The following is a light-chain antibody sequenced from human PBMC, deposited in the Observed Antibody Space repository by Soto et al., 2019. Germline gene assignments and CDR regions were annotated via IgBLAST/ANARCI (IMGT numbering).Light chain of an antibody. V-gene: IGKV1-12*01. CDR1: QGINGW. J-gene: IGKJ1*01. CDR3: QRTNTFPWT. Sequence: DIQMTQCPSSVSASVGDRVTITCLASQGINGWLAWYQQKSGKAPKLLIYAASTLQSGVPSRFSGSESGTDFTLTITSLQPEDFATYYCQRTNTFPWTFGQGTKVDTK. CDR2: AAS.